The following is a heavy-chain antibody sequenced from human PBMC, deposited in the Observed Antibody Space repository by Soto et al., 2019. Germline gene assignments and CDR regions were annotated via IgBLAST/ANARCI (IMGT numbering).Heavy chain of an antibody. Sequence: QVQLVQSGAEVKKPGASVKVSCKASGYTFTSYDVNWVRLAPGQGLEWMGWMNPNSGSTDYAQKFQGRVTMTRNISISTGYMELRSLRSEATAVYYCASRVGATSFDFDYWGQGTLVTVSS. D-gene: IGHD1-26*01. CDR3: ASRVGATSFDFDY. V-gene: IGHV1-8*01. CDR1: GYTFTSYD. CDR2: MNPNSGST. J-gene: IGHJ4*02.